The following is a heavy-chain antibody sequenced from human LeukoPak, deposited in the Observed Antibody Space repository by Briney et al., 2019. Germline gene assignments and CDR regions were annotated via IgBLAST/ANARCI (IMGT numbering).Heavy chain of an antibody. CDR3: ARLIGYCSSTSCHKHYFDY. CDR2: IYPGDSDT. D-gene: IGHD2-2*01. CDR1: GYSFTSYW. Sequence: GESLKISCKGSGYSFTSYWIGWVRQMPGKGLEWMGIIYPGDSDTRYSPSFQGQVTISADKSISTAYLQWSSLKASDTAMYYCARLIGYCSSTSCHKHYFDYWGQGTLVTVSS. V-gene: IGHV5-51*01. J-gene: IGHJ4*02.